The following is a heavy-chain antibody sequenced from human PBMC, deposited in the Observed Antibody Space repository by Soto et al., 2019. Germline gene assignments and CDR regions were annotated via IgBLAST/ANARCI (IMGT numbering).Heavy chain of an antibody. CDR2: IYWDDDK. CDR1: GFSLSTSGVG. J-gene: IGHJ4*02. D-gene: IGHD3-22*01. Sequence: SGPTLVNPTHTLTLTCTFSGFSLSTSGVGVGWIRQPPGKALEWLALIYWDDDKRYSPSLKSRLTITKDTSKNQVVLTMTNMDPVDTATYYCARTYYYDSSGYYNYWGQGTLVTVSS. V-gene: IGHV2-5*02. CDR3: ARTYYYDSSGYYNY.